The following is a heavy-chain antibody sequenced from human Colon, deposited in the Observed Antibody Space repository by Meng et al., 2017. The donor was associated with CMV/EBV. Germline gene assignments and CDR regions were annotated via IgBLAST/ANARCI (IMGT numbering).Heavy chain of an antibody. CDR1: GDSISSNDW. D-gene: IGHD1-14*01. CDR3: TRASEGRRGVHP. CDR2: IYHTGNT. J-gene: IGHJ5*02. V-gene: IGHV4-4*02. Sequence: CAVSGDSISSNDWWTWVRQPPGKGLEWIGEIYHTGNTNYNPSLKSRVTISVDKSDNHFSVKLSSVTAADTAVYYCTRASEGRRGVHPWGQGTLVTVSS.